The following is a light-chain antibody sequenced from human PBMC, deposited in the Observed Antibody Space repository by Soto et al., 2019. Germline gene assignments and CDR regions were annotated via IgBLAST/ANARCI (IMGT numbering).Light chain of an antibody. J-gene: IGLJ1*01. CDR3: SSYTNNLGV. CDR2: DVS. V-gene: IGLV2-14*01. CDR1: SSDVGGYNY. Sequence: SVRKRVAYVSSVARGWLTITNKGTSSDVGGYNYVSWYQQYPGKVPKLIIFDVSNRPSGVSNRFSGSKSGNTASLTISGLQAEDEADCYCSSYTNNLGVFGTGTKVTVL.